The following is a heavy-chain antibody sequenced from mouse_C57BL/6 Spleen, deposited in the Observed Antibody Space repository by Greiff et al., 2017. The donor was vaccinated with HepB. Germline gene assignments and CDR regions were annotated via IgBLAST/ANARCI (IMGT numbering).Heavy chain of an antibody. CDR1: GYAFSSSW. V-gene: IGHV1-82*01. Sequence: VQLQQSGPELVKPGASVKISCQASGYAFSSSWMNWVKQRPGKGLEWIGRIYPGDGDTNYNGKFKGKATLTEDKSSNTAYMQLSSLTSEDSAVCFSAAMVTTEYFDVWGTGTTVTVSS. J-gene: IGHJ1*03. CDR2: IYPGDGDT. D-gene: IGHD2-2*01. CDR3: AAMVTTEYFDV.